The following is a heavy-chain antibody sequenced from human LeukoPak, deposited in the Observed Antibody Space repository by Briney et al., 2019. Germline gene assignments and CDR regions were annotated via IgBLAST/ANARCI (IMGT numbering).Heavy chain of an antibody. Sequence: ASVKVSCKASGYTFTGHYMHWVRQAPGQGLEWMGWINLNSDGTNYAQKFQGRVTMTGDTSISTAYMELSRLRSDDTAVYYCATSREIVVVPGAENWFDPWGQGTLVTVSS. J-gene: IGHJ5*02. CDR3: ATSREIVVVPGAENWFDP. V-gene: IGHV1-2*02. CDR1: GYTFTGHY. CDR2: INLNSDGT. D-gene: IGHD2-2*01.